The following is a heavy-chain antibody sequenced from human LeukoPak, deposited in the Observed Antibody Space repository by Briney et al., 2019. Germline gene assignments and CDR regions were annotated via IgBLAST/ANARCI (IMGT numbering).Heavy chain of an antibody. J-gene: IGHJ1*01. CDR2: VSTSGRST. D-gene: IGHD6-19*01. Sequence: PGGSLRLSCAASGFTFSTYAMSWVRQAPGKGLEWVSTVSTSGRSTYYADSVKGRFTVSRDNSKNTLFLQMNSLRAEDTAVYYCAKGEQWLVLYFQHWGQGTLVTVSS. V-gene: IGHV3-23*01. CDR1: GFTFSTYA. CDR3: AKGEQWLVLYFQH.